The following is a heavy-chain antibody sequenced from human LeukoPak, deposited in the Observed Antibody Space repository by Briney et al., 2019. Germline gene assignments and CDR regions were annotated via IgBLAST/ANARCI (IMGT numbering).Heavy chain of an antibody. CDR2: IYYSGST. D-gene: IGHD4-17*01. CDR1: GGSFSGYY. CDR3: ARVRPTGPFDAFDI. V-gene: IGHV4-59*01. Sequence: SETLSLTCAVYGGSFSGYYWSWIRQPPGKGLEWIGYIYYSGSTNYNPSLKSRVTISVDTSKNQFSLKLSSVTAADTALYYCARVRPTGPFDAFDIWGQGTMVTVSS. J-gene: IGHJ3*02.